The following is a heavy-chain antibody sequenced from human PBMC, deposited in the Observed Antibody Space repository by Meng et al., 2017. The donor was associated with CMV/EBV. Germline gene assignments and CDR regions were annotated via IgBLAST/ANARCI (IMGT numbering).Heavy chain of an antibody. CDR1: GGTFSSYS. V-gene: IGHV1-69*05. D-gene: IGHD3-22*01. Sequence: SVKVSCKASGGTFSSYSISWVRQAPGQGLEWMGGIIPIFGTANYAQKFQGRVTITTDESTSTAYMELSSLRSEDTAVYYCAREDRAYYYDSSGYPPHFDYWGQGTLVTVSS. J-gene: IGHJ4*02. CDR2: IIPIFGTA. CDR3: AREDRAYYYDSSGYPPHFDY.